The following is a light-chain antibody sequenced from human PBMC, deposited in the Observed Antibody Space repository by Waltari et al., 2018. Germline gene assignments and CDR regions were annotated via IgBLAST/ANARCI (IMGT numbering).Light chain of an antibody. Sequence: QSALTQPASVSGSPGQSIIISCTGTSSDIGTYSLVSWYQQHPGKAPNLTIYEANGRPSGVSDRFSGSRSGNTASLAISGLQTEDEADYYCSSYAGANLVKFGGGTKLTVL. V-gene: IGLV2-23*01. CDR3: SSYAGANLVK. J-gene: IGLJ2*01. CDR1: SSDIGTYSL. CDR2: EAN.